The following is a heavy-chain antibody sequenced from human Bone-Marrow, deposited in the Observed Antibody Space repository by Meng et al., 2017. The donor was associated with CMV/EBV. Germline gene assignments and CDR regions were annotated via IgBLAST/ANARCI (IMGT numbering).Heavy chain of an antibody. CDR1: GYSFPSYW. Sequence: GGSLRLSSKVSGYSFPSYWIGWVRQMPGKGLEWMGMIYPADSDVRYSPSFQGQVTISADKSISTAYLQWSSLKASDTAMYYCASFHGSGGRPPFYWGQGTLVTVSS. J-gene: IGHJ4*02. CDR3: ASFHGSGGRPPFY. CDR2: IYPADSDV. D-gene: IGHD6-19*01. V-gene: IGHV5-51*01.